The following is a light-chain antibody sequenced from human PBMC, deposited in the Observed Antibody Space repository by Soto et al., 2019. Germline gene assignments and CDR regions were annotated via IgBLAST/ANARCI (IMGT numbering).Light chain of an antibody. CDR3: QQYGSSLT. CDR2: GAS. J-gene: IGKJ4*01. V-gene: IGKV3-15*01. Sequence: EIVMTQSPATLSVSPGERATLSCRASQSVSSNLAWYQQQPGQAPRLLIYGASTRATGIPARFSGSGSGTEFTLTISSLQSEDFAVYYCQQYGSSLTFGGGTKVDIK. CDR1: QSVSSN.